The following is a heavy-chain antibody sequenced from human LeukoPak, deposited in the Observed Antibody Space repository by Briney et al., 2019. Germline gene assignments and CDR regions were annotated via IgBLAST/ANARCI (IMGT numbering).Heavy chain of an antibody. CDR2: INQSGTT. CDR1: GGSFSGYY. V-gene: IGHV4-34*01. CDR3: SRGRRLFSGSCSSPNCYQTDAFDI. J-gene: IGHJ3*02. D-gene: IGHD2-2*01. Sequence: SGTLSLTCGVYGGSFSGYYWSWIRQSPEKGLEWIGEINQSGTTNYNPSLKSRVTISVDTSKNQFSLKVTSVTAADTAVYYCSRGRRLFSGSCSSPNCYQTDAFDIWGQGTMVTVSS.